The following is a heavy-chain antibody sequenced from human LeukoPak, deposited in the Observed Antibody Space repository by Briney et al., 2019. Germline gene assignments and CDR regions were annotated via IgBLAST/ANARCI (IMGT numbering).Heavy chain of an antibody. CDR2: IYSSGST. V-gene: IGHV4-4*07. CDR3: ARDSPGYFDY. CDR1: GGSISNYY. J-gene: IGHJ4*02. Sequence: SETLSLTCTISGGSISNYYWTWIRQPAGKGLEWIGRIYSSGSTDYNPSLKSRLTMSVDTSRNPFSLKLSSVTAADTAVYYCARDSPGYFDYWGQGTLVTVSS.